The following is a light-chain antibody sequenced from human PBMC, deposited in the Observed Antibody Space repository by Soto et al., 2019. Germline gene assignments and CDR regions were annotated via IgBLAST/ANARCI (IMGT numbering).Light chain of an antibody. Sequence: EIMLTQSPATRSLSPGERATLSCRASQSVSSYLAWYHQKPGQAPRLLIYDASNRATGIPARFSGSGSGTDFTLTISSLEPEAFAVYYCQQRSKWPLTFGQGTRLEIK. V-gene: IGKV3-11*01. CDR2: DAS. J-gene: IGKJ5*01. CDR1: QSVSSY. CDR3: QQRSKWPLT.